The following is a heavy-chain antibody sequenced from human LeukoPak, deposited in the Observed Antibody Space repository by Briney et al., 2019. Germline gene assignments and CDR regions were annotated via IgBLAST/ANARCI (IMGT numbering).Heavy chain of an antibody. D-gene: IGHD3-10*01. CDR2: INHSGST. V-gene: IGHV4-34*01. CDR1: GGSSSGYY. CDR3: ARARSRYYYGSGSYYFV. Sequence: SETLSLTCAVYGGSSSGYYWSWIRQPPGKGLEWIGEINHSGSTNYNPSLKSRVTISVDTSKNQFFLKLSSVTAADTAVYYCARARSRYYYGSGSYYFVWGQGTLVTVSS. J-gene: IGHJ4*02.